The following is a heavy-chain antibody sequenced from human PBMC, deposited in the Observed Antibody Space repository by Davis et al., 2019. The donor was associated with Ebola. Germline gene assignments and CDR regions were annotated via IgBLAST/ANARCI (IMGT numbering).Heavy chain of an antibody. Sequence: PGGSLRLSCAASGFTFTSSAMNWVRQAPGKGLEYVSTINSNGDSTSYADSVKGRFTVSRDNSKNTLYLQMGSLRTEDTAVYYCAKEGGSYYYHYGMDVWGQGTTVTVSS. CDR3: AKEGGSYYYHYGMDV. D-gene: IGHD2-15*01. V-gene: IGHV3-64*02. J-gene: IGHJ6*02. CDR2: INSNGDST. CDR1: GFTFTSSA.